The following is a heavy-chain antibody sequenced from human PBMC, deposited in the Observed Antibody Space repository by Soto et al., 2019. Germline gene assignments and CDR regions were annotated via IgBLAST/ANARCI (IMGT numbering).Heavy chain of an antibody. CDR1: GGSISSSKW. CDR2: IYHSGST. CDR3: ARVRDYGDYEDY. Sequence: SETLCLTCAVSGGSISSSKWCSLVRQPPGKGLEWIGEIYHSGSTNYHPSLKSRVIISVDKSKNKFSLKLSSVTAADTAVYYCARVRDYGDYEDYWGQGTQVT. V-gene: IGHV4-4*02. D-gene: IGHD4-17*01. J-gene: IGHJ4*02.